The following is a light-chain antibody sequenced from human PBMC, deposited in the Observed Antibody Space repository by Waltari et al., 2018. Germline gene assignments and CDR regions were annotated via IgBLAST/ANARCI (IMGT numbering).Light chain of an antibody. Sequence: AIQMTQPPSSLSASVGDSVTITCRASQDIRDDLGWYQQKPGKAPNLLIYAASTCQSGVPSRFSGSGSGTDFTLTINSLQPEDFATYYCLQDYLYPWTFGQGTKVEI. CDR1: QDIRDD. J-gene: IGKJ1*01. CDR2: AAS. V-gene: IGKV1-6*01. CDR3: LQDYLYPWT.